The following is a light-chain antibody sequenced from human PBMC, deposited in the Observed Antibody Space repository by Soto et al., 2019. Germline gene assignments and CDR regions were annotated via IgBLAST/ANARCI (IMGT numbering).Light chain of an antibody. Sequence: EIVMTQSPATLSLSPGERATLSCRASQSVSSNLVWFQQKPGQAPRLLTYGASTRAPGIPARFSGSGSGTEFTLTISSLQSEDLAVYYCQHYISWPITFGQGTRLEIK. CDR2: GAS. CDR1: QSVSSN. J-gene: IGKJ5*01. V-gene: IGKV3-15*01. CDR3: QHYISWPIT.